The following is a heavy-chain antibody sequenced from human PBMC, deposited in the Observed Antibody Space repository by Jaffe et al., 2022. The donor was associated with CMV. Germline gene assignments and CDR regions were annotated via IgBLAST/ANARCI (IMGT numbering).Heavy chain of an antibody. V-gene: IGHV1-18*04. CDR3: ARDKSGFGFWDY. CDR1: GYSFTSHG. D-gene: IGHD6-25*01. J-gene: IGHJ4*02. Sequence: QVQLVQSGAEVKKPGASVKVSCKASGYSFTSHGISWVRQAPGQGLEWMGWISPYNGNTQYAQKFQGRGTMTTDTSTNTAYMEVRGLTSDDTAAYYCARDKSGFGFWDYWGQGTLVTVSS. CDR2: ISPYNGNT.